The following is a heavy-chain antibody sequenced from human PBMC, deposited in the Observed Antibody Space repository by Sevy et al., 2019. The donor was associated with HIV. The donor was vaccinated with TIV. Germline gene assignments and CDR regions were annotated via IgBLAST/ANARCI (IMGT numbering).Heavy chain of an antibody. Sequence: GGSLRLSCVASGFNFTSYNMNWVRQAPGKGLEWVSSISGSSLYIYYADSMKGRFTVSRDKARKSLYLQMNSLRAEDTAVYYCAKDSEGPVGGAGWLPFEPWGQGTLVTVSS. V-gene: IGHV3-21*01. CDR2: ISGSSLYI. D-gene: IGHD3-16*01. CDR3: AKDSEGPVGGAGWLPFEP. CDR1: GFNFTSYN. J-gene: IGHJ5*02.